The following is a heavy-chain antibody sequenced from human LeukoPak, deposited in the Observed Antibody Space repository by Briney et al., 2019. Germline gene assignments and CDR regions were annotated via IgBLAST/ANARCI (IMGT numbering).Heavy chain of an antibody. D-gene: IGHD2/OR15-2a*01. CDR2: IYCSGST. Sequence: SETLSLTCTVSGGSISSYYWSWIRQPPGKGLEWIGYIYCSGSTNYNPSLKSRVTISVDTSKNQFSLKLSSVTAADTAVYYCARADASMLQLYWGQGTLVTVSS. J-gene: IGHJ4*02. CDR1: GGSISSYY. CDR3: ARADASMLQLY. V-gene: IGHV4-59*01.